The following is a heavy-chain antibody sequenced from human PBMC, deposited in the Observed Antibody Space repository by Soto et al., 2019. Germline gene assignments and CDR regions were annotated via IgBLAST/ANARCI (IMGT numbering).Heavy chain of an antibody. CDR1: GFPFSSYS. V-gene: IGHV3-64D*08. CDR3: VKGAFDI. Sequence: GGSLRLSCSASGFPFSSYSMNWVRQAPGKGLEFISHINSIGTTTYYADSVKGRFIMSRDNSKNTLYLQMSSLRPEDSALYYCVKGAFDIWGQGTMVTVSS. J-gene: IGHJ3*02. CDR2: INSIGTTT.